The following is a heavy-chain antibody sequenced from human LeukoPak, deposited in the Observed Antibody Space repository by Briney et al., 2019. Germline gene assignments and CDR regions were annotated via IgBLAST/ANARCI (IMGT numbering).Heavy chain of an antibody. CDR3: ITNGGGASGYGTFDY. CDR2: ISWNSDSI. Sequence: GGSLRLSCAVSGFTFDDYAMHWVRQVPGKGLEWVSGISWNSDSIGYADSVKGRFTISRDNAKNSLYLQMNSLRAEDTALYYCITNGGGASGYGTFDYWGQGTLVTVSS. CDR1: GFTFDDYA. J-gene: IGHJ4*02. V-gene: IGHV3-9*01. D-gene: IGHD5-12*01.